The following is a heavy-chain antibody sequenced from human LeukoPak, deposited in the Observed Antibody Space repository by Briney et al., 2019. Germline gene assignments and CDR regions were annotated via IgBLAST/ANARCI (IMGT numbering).Heavy chain of an antibody. CDR3: ARAGYSSSGGDAFDI. D-gene: IGHD6-13*01. CDR2: IGTAGDT. J-gene: IGHJ3*02. Sequence: GGSLRLSCAASGFTFSSYDMHWVRQATGKGLEWVSAIGTAGDTYYPGSVKGRFTISRENAKNSLYLQMNSLRAGDTAVYYCARAGYSSSGGDAFDIWGQGTMVTVSS. V-gene: IGHV3-13*01. CDR1: GFTFSSYD.